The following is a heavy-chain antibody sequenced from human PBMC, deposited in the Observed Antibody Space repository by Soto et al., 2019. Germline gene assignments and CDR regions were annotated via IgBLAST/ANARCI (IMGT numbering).Heavy chain of an antibody. CDR3: ARGNWNYYYGFDV. Sequence: PGWSLRLSCAASEFTFDKYYMTWVRQAPGKGPEWVANIKPDGSEQYYVDSVKGRFTISRDNANNSLYLQMNSLRAEDTAVYFCARGNWNYYYGFDVCGQGTTVTVSS. V-gene: IGHV3-7*01. CDR2: IKPDGSEQ. J-gene: IGHJ6*02. D-gene: IGHD1-20*01. CDR1: EFTFDKYY.